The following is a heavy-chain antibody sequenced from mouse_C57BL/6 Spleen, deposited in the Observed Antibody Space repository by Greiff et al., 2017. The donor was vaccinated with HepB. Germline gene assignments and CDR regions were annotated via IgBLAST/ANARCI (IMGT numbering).Heavy chain of an antibody. CDR2: IHPNSGST. Sequence: QVQLQQPGAELVKPGASVKLSCKASGYTFSSYWMHWVKQRPGQGLEWIGMIHPNSGSTNYNEKLKSKDTLTVDKSSSTNYMQLSSLTSEDSAVKYWANVDYRSNYWSFDVWGTGTTVTVSS. D-gene: IGHD1-1*01. CDR1: GYTFSSYW. V-gene: IGHV1-64*01. CDR3: ANVDYRSNYWSFDV. J-gene: IGHJ1*03.